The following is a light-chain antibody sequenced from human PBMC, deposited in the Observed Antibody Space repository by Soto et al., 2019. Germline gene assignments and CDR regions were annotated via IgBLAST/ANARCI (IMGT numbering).Light chain of an antibody. V-gene: IGKV3-20*01. J-gene: IGKJ2*01. CDR2: GAS. Sequence: EIEMTQSPGTVSLSVGERAAISCRASQSVSRCYLAWYQQQRSHATRLLIYGASSKATGITGRFSGSGSGTVFPITISRLAAEDFAVYCCQLYGSSPPFGQGTKLEIK. CDR3: QLYGSSPP. CDR1: QSVSRCY.